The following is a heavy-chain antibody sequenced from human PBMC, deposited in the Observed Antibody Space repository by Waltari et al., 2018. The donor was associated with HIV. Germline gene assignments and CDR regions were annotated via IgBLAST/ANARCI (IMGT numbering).Heavy chain of an antibody. J-gene: IGHJ6*02. Sequence: QVQLQESGPGLVKPSETLSLTCAVSGYSISSGYFWDCLLQPPGKGLEWIGNIFHTGTTYYNPSLKSRVTISLDTSKNQFSMKLTSVTAADAAVYLCAKSDYLASGSYSPDYYYGLAVWGQGTTVTVSS. CDR2: IFHTGTT. CDR1: GYSISSGYF. V-gene: IGHV4-38-2*01. D-gene: IGHD3-10*01. CDR3: AKSDYLASGSYSPDYYYGLAV.